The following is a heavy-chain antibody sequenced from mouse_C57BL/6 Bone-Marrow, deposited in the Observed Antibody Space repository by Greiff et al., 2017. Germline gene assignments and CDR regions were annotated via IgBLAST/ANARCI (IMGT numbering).Heavy chain of an antibody. D-gene: IGHD2-4*01. CDR2: IYPRSGNT. Sequence: QVQLKESGAELARPGASVKLSCKASGYTFTSYGISWVKQRTGQGLEWIGEIYPRSGNTYYNEKFKGKATLTADKSSSTAYMELRSLTSEDSAVYFCASFDYDYVFAYWGQGTLVTVSA. J-gene: IGHJ3*01. CDR1: GYTFTSYG. CDR3: ASFDYDYVFAY. V-gene: IGHV1-81*01.